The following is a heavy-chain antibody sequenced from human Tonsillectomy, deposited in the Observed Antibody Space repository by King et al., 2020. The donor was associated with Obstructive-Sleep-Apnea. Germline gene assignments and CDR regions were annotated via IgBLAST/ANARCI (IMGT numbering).Heavy chain of an antibody. V-gene: IGHV3-66*01. J-gene: IGHJ3*02. Sequence: VQLVESGGGLVQPGGSLRLSCAASGFTVSSNYMSWVRQAPGKGLEWVSVIYSGGSTYYADSVKGRFTISRDNSKNTLYLQMNSLRAEETAVYYCAREVWDSSGYYFGAFDIWGQGTMVTVSS. D-gene: IGHD3-22*01. CDR2: IYSGGST. CDR1: GFTVSSNY. CDR3: AREVWDSSGYYFGAFDI.